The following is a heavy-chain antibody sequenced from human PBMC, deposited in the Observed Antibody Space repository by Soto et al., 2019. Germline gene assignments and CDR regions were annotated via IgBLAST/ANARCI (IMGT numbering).Heavy chain of an antibody. Sequence: PSETLSLTCPVSGGSISTVGHYWTWIRQPPGKGLEWIGSIYHTGSTYYSKSLRSRLTMSVDTSKSQFSLRLSSVTAADTAAYYCARATGTLRSRNCDYWGQGSLVTVSS. CDR3: ARATGTLRSRNCDY. V-gene: IGHV4-31*03. J-gene: IGHJ4*02. CDR2: IYHTGST. D-gene: IGHD1-1*01. CDR1: GGSISTVGHY.